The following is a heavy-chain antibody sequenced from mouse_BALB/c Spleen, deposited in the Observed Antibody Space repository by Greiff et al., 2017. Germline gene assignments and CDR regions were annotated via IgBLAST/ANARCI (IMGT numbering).Heavy chain of an antibody. J-gene: IGHJ3*01. CDR2: ISYSGST. D-gene: IGHD2-3*01. V-gene: IGHV3-2*02. CDR1: GYSITSDYA. Sequence: EVQGVESGPGLVKPSQSLSLTCTVTGYSITSDYAWNWIRQFPGNKLEWMGYISYSGSTSYNPSLKSRISITRDTSKNQFFLQLNSVTTEDTATYYCAIYDGYYNAYWGQGTLVTVSA. CDR3: AIYDGYYNAY.